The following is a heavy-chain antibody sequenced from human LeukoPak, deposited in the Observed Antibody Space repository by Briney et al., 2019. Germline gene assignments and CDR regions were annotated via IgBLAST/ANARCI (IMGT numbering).Heavy chain of an antibody. V-gene: IGHV4-34*01. CDR2: INHSGGT. CDR3: ARGQGLLWFGEGSYYYGMDV. CDR1: GGSFSGYY. Sequence: SETLSLTCAVYGGSFSGYYWSWIRQPPGKGLEWIGEINHSGGTNYNPSLKSRVTISVDTSKNQFSLKLSSVTAADTAVYYCARGQGLLWFGEGSYYYGMDVWGQGTTVTVSS. D-gene: IGHD3-10*01. J-gene: IGHJ6*02.